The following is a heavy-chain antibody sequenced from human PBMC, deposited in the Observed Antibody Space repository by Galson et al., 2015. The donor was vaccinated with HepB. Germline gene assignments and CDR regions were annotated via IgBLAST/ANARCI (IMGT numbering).Heavy chain of an antibody. CDR3: ARGAEWEILTSDVFDV. D-gene: IGHD1-26*01. Sequence: SLRLSCATSGFTFNTYGMHWVRQAPGKGLEWVSLISYDGSKRHYGDSVKGRFSISRDSSKNTVFLQMNSLRVEDTAIYYCARGAEWEILTSDVFDVWGQGTMVTVSS. V-gene: IGHV3-33*05. J-gene: IGHJ3*01. CDR2: ISYDGSKR. CDR1: GFTFNTYG.